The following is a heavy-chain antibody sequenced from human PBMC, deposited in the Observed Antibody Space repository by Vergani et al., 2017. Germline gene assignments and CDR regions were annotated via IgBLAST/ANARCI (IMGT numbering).Heavy chain of an antibody. V-gene: IGHV4-59*01. J-gene: IGHJ4*02. CDR2: IYYSGST. CDR1: GGSISSYY. D-gene: IGHD5-18*01. CDR3: ARTEKDTAMAT. Sequence: QVQLQESGPGLVKPSETLSLTCTVSGGSISSYYWSWIRQPPGKGLEWIGYIYYSGSTNYNPSLKIRVTISVDTSKNQFSLKLSSVTAAATSVYYCARTEKDTAMATWDQGTLVTVSS.